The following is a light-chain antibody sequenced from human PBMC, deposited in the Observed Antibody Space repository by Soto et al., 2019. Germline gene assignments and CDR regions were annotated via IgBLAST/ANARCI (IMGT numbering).Light chain of an antibody. J-gene: IGKJ2*01. CDR2: GAS. Sequence: DIQMTQSPSSLSASVGDRVTITCRASQSISSYLNWYQQKPGKAPKLLIYGASSLQSGAPSRFSGSGSGTDFTLTISSLQPEDFATYYCKQSYTTPHFGQGTKLEIK. CDR3: KQSYTTPH. V-gene: IGKV1-39*01. CDR1: QSISSY.